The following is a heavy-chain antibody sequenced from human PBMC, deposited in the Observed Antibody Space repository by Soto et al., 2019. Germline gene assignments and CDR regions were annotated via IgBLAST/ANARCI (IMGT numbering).Heavy chain of an antibody. V-gene: IGHV3-48*03. J-gene: IGHJ6*01. CDR3: ARGDSIVVVPSATLYFAYYGMDV. CDR2: ISSSGSTI. D-gene: IGHD2-2*01. CDR1: GFTFSSYE. Sequence: GGSLRLSCAASGFTFSSYEMNWVRQAPGKGLECVSYISSSGSTIYYADSVKGRFTISRDNAKNSLYLQMNSLRAEDTAVYYCARGDSIVVVPSATLYFAYYGMDVRGQGTTVTVSS.